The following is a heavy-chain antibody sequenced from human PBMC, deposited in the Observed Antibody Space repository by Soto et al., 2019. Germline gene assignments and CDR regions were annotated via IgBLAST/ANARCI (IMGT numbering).Heavy chain of an antibody. Sequence: GASVKVSCKASGGTFSSYTISWVRQAPGQGLEWMGRIIPILGIANYAQKFQGRVTITADKSTSTAYMELSSLRSEDTAVYYCARDLESMVYGYWGQGTLVTVSS. D-gene: IGHD2-8*01. CDR2: IIPILGIA. CDR3: ARDLESMVYGY. J-gene: IGHJ4*02. CDR1: GGTFSSYT. V-gene: IGHV1-69*04.